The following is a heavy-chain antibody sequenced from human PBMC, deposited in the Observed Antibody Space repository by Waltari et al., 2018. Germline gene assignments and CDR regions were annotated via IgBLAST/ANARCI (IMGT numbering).Heavy chain of an antibody. D-gene: IGHD6-19*01. Sequence: QVHLVESGGGVVQPGGSLRLSCAASGFTFSSYGMHWVRQVPGKGLEWVAVIRSDGSNRYYADSVKGRCTISRDNSENTLFLQMSSLRNEDTAIYFCAKDASRGWYWNYFDYWGQGILVTVSS. J-gene: IGHJ4*02. CDR3: AKDASRGWYWNYFDY. V-gene: IGHV3-30*02. CDR1: GFTFSSYG. CDR2: IRSDGSNR.